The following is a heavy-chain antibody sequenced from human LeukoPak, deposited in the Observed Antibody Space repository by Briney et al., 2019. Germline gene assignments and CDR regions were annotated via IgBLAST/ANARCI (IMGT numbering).Heavy chain of an antibody. Sequence: GRSLRLSCAASGFTFSNYVMHWVRQAPGKGLEWVAVIWYDGSDKYYADSVKGPFTISRDNSKSSLYLQMNSLRAADSPVYYCARSPGYTNGRQFDFWGQGTLVSVSS. V-gene: IGHV3-33*01. CDR3: ARSPGYTNGRQFDF. CDR2: IWYDGSDK. CDR1: GFTFSNYV. D-gene: IGHD6-19*01. J-gene: IGHJ4*02.